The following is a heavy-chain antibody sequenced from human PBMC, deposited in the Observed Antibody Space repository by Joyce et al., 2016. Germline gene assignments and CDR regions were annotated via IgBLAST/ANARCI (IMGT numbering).Heavy chain of an antibody. Sequence: EVQLEESGGGLAQPGGSLRLSCAASGFSFRGHDMSWVRQAPGKGLQWVSYISSSGNTIHDADSVKGRFTISRDNAKNSLYLQMNSLRAEDTAIYYCTRSLQGTGYDYWGQGTLVTVSS. J-gene: IGHJ4*02. CDR1: GFSFRGHD. D-gene: IGHD2-8*02. CDR2: ISSSGNTI. CDR3: TRSLQGTGYDY. V-gene: IGHV3-48*03.